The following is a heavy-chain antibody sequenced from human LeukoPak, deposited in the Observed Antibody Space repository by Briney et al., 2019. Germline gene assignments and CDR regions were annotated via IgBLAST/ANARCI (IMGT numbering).Heavy chain of an antibody. Sequence: SETLSLTCTVSGGSISSYYWGWIRQPPGKGLEWIAYIYYSGSTNYNPSLKSRVTISVDTSKNQFSLKLSSVTAADTAVYYCARVVGGKASSSWYRKDYYYYYMDVWGKGTTVTISS. V-gene: IGHV4-59*01. D-gene: IGHD6-13*01. J-gene: IGHJ6*03. CDR2: IYYSGST. CDR3: ARVVGGKASSSWYRKDYYYYYMDV. CDR1: GGSISSYY.